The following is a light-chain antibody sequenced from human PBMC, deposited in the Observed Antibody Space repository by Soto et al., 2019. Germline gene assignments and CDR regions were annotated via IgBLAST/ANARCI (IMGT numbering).Light chain of an antibody. J-gene: IGKJ1*01. Sequence: DNVMTQSPDTLSVSPGDRATLSCRASRIIGHNYLAWYQQKRGQPPRLLIYATSTRATGIPDRFSGSGSVTNFTLTISRLEPEDFAVYYCQQYLNSPRTFGQGTK. CDR3: QQYLNSPRT. V-gene: IGKV3-20*01. CDR2: ATS. CDR1: RIIGHNY.